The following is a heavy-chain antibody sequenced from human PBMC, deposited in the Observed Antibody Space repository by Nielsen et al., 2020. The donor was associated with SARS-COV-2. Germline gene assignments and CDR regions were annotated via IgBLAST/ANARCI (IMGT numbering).Heavy chain of an antibody. CDR3: ARYPVVGDPHLFNYHSYDMDV. J-gene: IGHJ6*02. D-gene: IGHD4-17*01. Sequence: ASVKVSCKASGYTFTDYYMHWVRQAPGQGLEWMGWINPNSGGTIYAQKFHGRVTMTRDTSTRTAYMELSRLRSDDTATYYCARYPVVGDPHLFNYHSYDMDVWGQGTTVTVSS. V-gene: IGHV1-2*02. CDR1: GYTFTDYY. CDR2: INPNSGGT.